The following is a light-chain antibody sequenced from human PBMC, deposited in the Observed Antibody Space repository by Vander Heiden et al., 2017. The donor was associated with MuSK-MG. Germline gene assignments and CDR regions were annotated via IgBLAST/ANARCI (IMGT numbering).Light chain of an antibody. CDR1: QSLLHSNGNNY. Sequence: IVLTQSPLSLPVTPGEPASISCRSNQSLLHSNGNNYLDWYLQKPGQSPHLLIYVASNRASGVPDRFSGSGSGTEFTLKISRVEAEDVGIYYCRQALTALVTFGQGTLMEIK. V-gene: IGKV2-28*01. CDR3: RQALTALVT. CDR2: VAS. J-gene: IGKJ5*01.